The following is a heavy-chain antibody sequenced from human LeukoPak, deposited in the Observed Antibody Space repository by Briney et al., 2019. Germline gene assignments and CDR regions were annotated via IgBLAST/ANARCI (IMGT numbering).Heavy chain of an antibody. Sequence: GRSLRLSSAASGFTFSSYAMHWVRQAPGKGLEWVAVISYDGSNKYYADSVKGRFTISRDNSKNTLYLQMNSLRAEDTAVYYCARGVAEQLLVPRWFDPWGQGTLVTVSS. J-gene: IGHJ5*02. D-gene: IGHD6-19*01. CDR3: ARGVAEQLLVPRWFDP. CDR1: GFTFSSYA. V-gene: IGHV3-30*04. CDR2: ISYDGSNK.